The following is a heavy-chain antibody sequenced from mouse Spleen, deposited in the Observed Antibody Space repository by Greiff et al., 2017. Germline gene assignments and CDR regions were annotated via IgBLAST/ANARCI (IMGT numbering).Heavy chain of an antibody. D-gene: IGHD4-1*01. CDR2: ISYDGSN. CDR3: AREGTGTDWYFDV. Sequence: EVQLQESGPGLVKPSQSLSLTCSVTGYSITSGYYWNWIRQFPGNKLEWMGYISYDGSNKYNPSLKNRISITRDTSKNQFFLNLNSVTTEDTATYYCAREGTGTDWYFDVWGAGTTVTVSS. CDR1: GYSITSGYY. J-gene: IGHJ1*01. V-gene: IGHV3-6*01.